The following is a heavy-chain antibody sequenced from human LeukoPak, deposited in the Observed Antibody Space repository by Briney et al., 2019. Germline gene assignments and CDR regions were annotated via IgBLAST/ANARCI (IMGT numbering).Heavy chain of an antibody. CDR1: GFPFSDYY. D-gene: IGHD2-15*01. CDR2: ISSSGSTI. CDR3: AKDMRRYCSGGSCFALDY. Sequence: GGSLRLSCAASGFPFSDYYMSWIRQAPGKGLEWVSYISSSGSTIYYADSVKGRFTISRDNAKNSLYLQMNSLRAEDTALYYCAKDMRRYCSGGSCFALDYWGQGTLVTVSS. V-gene: IGHV3-11*01. J-gene: IGHJ4*02.